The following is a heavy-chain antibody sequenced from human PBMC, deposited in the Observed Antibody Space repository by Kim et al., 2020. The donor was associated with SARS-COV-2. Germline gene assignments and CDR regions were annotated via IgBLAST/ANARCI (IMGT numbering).Heavy chain of an antibody. CDR1: GYTFTSYY. Sequence: ASVKVSCKASGYTFTSYYMHWVRQAPGQGLEWMGIINPSGGSTSYAQKFQGRVTMTRDTSTSTVYMELSSLRSEDTAVYYCARDPGDCSSTSCYKDYYYGMDVWGQGTTVTVSS. CDR2: INPSGGST. V-gene: IGHV1-46*01. D-gene: IGHD2-2*02. CDR3: ARDPGDCSSTSCYKDYYYGMDV. J-gene: IGHJ6*02.